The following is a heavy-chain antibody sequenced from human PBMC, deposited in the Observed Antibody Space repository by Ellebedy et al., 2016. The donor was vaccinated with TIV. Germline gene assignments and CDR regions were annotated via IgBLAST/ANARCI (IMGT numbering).Heavy chain of an antibody. D-gene: IGHD1/OR15-1a*01. CDR1: GFIFSSYG. CDR2: TSDDEGDK. CDR3: ARENWYNDY. V-gene: IGHV3-30*03. Sequence: GESLKISCAASGFIFSSYGMHWVRQAPGKGLEWVAVTSDDEGDKNYADSVKGRFTISRDNSKNTLYLQMNSLRTEDTAVYYCARENWYNDYWGQGTLVTVSS. J-gene: IGHJ4*02.